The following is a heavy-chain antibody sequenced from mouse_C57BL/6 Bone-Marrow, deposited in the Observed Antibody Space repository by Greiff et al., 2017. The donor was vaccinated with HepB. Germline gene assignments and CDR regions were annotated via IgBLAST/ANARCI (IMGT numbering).Heavy chain of an antibody. D-gene: IGHD1-1*01. CDR2: IDTETGGT. CDR1: GYTFTDYE. Sequence: QVQLKESGAELVRPGASVTLSCKASGYTFTDYEMHWVKQTPVHGLEWIGAIDTETGGTAYNQKFKGKAILTADKSSSTAYMELRSLTSEDSAFYYCTRERDYYGSSFAYWGQGTLVTVSA. V-gene: IGHV1-15*01. CDR3: TRERDYYGSSFAY. J-gene: IGHJ3*01.